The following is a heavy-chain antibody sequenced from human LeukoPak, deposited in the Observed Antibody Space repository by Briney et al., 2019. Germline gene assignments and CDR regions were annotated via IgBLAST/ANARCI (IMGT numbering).Heavy chain of an antibody. J-gene: IGHJ4*02. V-gene: IGHV1-69*04. CDR3: ARVRIGSITGTQETYYFDY. CDR2: IIPILGIA. CDR1: GGTFSSYA. D-gene: IGHD1-20*01. Sequence: ASVKVSCKASGGTFSSYAISWVRQAPGQGLEWMGRIIPILGIANYAQKFQGRVTITADKSTSTAYMELSSLRSEDTAVYYCARVRIGSITGTQETYYFDYWSQGTLVTVSS.